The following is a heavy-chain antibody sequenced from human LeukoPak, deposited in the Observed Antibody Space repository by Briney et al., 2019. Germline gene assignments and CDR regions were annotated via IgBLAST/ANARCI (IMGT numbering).Heavy chain of an antibody. CDR2: IYYTGNT. D-gene: IGHD2-21*01. Sequence: SETLSLTCTVSGVSISSSYSYWGWIRQPPGMGLEWIGSIYYTGNTYYNASLKSQVSISIDTSKNQFSLKLTSVTAADTAVYYCARGVVIAPQTFDYWGQGTLVTVSS. J-gene: IGHJ4*02. V-gene: IGHV4-39*01. CDR3: ARGVVIAPQTFDY. CDR1: GVSISSSYSY.